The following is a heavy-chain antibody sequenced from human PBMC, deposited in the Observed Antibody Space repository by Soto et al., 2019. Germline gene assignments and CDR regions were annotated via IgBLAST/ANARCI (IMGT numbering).Heavy chain of an antibody. CDR3: ARDQVPNASRLGDAFDL. Sequence: QVQLVQSGAEVRKPGASVKVSCKASGYTFTSHYIHWVRQAPGQGLEWMGVINPSGGSTSYADKFQSRVTMTMDTSTSTVYMDLSSLRSGDTALYYCARDQVPNASRLGDAFDLWGQGKMVTVSS. D-gene: IGHD6-6*01. CDR2: INPSGGST. J-gene: IGHJ3*01. CDR1: GYTFTSHY. V-gene: IGHV1-46*01.